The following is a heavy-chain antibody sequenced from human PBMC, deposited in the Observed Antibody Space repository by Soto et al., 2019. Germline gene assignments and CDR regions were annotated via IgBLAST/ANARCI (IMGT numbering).Heavy chain of an antibody. V-gene: IGHV3-23*01. Sequence: GGSLRLSCAASGFTFSSYAMSWVRQAPGKGLEWVSAISGSGGSTYYADSVKGRFTISRDNSKNTLYLQMNSLRAEDTAVYYCAKDRVGATRPKTAFVPWGQGTLVTVSS. J-gene: IGHJ5*02. CDR1: GFTFSSYA. CDR2: ISGSGGST. D-gene: IGHD1-26*01. CDR3: AKDRVGATRPKTAFVP.